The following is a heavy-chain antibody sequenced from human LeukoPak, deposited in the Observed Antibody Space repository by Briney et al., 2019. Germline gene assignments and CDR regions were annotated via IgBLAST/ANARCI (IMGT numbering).Heavy chain of an antibody. J-gene: IGHJ4*02. CDR3: ATRRGGPYPYYFDH. CDR1: GDSFSGYY. CDR2: VNDRGTT. D-gene: IGHD2-15*01. V-gene: IGHV4-34*01. Sequence: SETLSLTCAVYGDSFSGYYWSWIRRSPGTGQEWIGEVNDRGTTNYNPNLKSRVTISVVTSSNQFSLKLTSVTAADTALYFCATRRGGPYPYYFDHWDQGALVTVSS.